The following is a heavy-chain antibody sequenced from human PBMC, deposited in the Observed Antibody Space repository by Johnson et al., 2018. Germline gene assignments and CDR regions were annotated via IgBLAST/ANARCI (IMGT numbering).Heavy chain of an antibody. CDR2: ISGSGGST. CDR3: AKVVTPKTYYYYYGMDV. V-gene: IGHV3-23*04. D-gene: IGHD4-23*01. Sequence: VQLVESGGGLVQPGGSLRLSCAASGFTFSSYAMSWVRQAPGKGLEWVSAISGSGGSTYYADSVKGRFTISRDNSKNTLYLQMNSLRAEDTAVYYCAKVVTPKTYYYYYGMDVWGQGTTVTVSS. CDR1: GFTFSSYA. J-gene: IGHJ6*02.